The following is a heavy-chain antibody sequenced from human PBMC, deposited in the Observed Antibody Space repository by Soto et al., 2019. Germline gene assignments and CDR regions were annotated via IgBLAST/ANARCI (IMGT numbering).Heavy chain of an antibody. Sequence: SGPTLVNPTQTLTLTCTFSGFSLSTSGVGVGWIRQPPGKALEWLALIYWDDDKRYSPSLKSRLTITRDTSKNQVVLTMTNMDPVDTATYYCAHTPYYDFCSGYYTPQTLNYYYYMDVWGKGT. J-gene: IGHJ6*03. CDR1: GFSLSTSGVG. V-gene: IGHV2-5*02. D-gene: IGHD3-3*01. CDR3: AHTPYYDFCSGYYTPQTLNYYYYMDV. CDR2: IYWDDDK.